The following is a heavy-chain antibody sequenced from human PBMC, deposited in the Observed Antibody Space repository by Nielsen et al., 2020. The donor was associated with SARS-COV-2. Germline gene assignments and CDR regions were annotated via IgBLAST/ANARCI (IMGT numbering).Heavy chain of an antibody. J-gene: IGHJ4*02. D-gene: IGHD1-1*01. V-gene: IGHV3-20*01. CDR2: INWNGGST. Sequence: GESLKISCAASGFTFDDYTMHWVRQAPGKGLEWVSGINWNGGSTGYADSVKGRFTISRDNAKNSLYLQMNSLRAEDTALYHCARDQPETGTARDYWGQGTLVTVSS. CDR3: ARDQPETGTARDY. CDR1: GFTFDDYT.